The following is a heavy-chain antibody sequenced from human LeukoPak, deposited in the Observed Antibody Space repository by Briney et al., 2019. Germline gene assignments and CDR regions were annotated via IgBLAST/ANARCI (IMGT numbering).Heavy chain of an antibody. D-gene: IGHD6-13*01. CDR3: ARDWHSSSWYDAFDI. V-gene: IGHV7-4-1*02. CDR1: GYTFTSYA. Sequence: ASVKVSCKASGYTFTSYAMNWVRQAPGQGLEWMGWINTNTGNPTYAQGFTGRFVFSLDTSVSTAYLQISSLKAEDTAVYYCARDWHSSSWYDAFDIWGQGTMDTVSS. CDR2: INTNTGNP. J-gene: IGHJ3*02.